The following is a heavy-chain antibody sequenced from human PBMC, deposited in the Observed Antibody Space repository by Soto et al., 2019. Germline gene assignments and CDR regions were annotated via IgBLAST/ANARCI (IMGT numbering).Heavy chain of an antibody. V-gene: IGHV2-5*02. Sequence: QITLNESGPTVVNPTETLTLTCTFSGFSLTTSGVGVGWVRQSPGKAPEWLAFIYWDDDKRYSTSLKSRLTLTKDTSKNQVVLTMANVDPADTATYDCAHRVLRAVFGLVTTTAIYFDFWGQGTPVVVSS. CDR3: AHRVLRAVFGLVTTTAIYFDF. J-gene: IGHJ4*02. CDR2: IYWDDDK. D-gene: IGHD3-3*01. CDR1: GFSLTTSGVG.